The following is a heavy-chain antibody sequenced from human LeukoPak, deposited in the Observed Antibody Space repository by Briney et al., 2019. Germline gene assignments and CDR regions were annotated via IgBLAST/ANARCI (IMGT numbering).Heavy chain of an antibody. Sequence: SETLSLTCTVSGGSISSYYWSWIRQPPGKGLEWIGYIYYSGSTNYNPSLKSRATISVDTSKNQFSLKLSSVTAADTAVYYCARLPTVTFFDYWGQGTLVTVSS. D-gene: IGHD4-17*01. CDR2: IYYSGST. V-gene: IGHV4-59*08. CDR1: GGSISSYY. CDR3: ARLPTVTFFDY. J-gene: IGHJ4*02.